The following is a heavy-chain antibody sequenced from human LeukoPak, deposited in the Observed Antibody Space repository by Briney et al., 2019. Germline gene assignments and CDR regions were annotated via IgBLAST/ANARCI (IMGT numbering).Heavy chain of an antibody. CDR3: ARLVGYSGYGQRSFDI. J-gene: IGHJ3*02. Sequence: PSETLSLTCTVSGGSISSYYWSWIRKPPGKGLEWIGYIYYSGGTNYYPFLKSRVTISVDTSKTQFSLRLNSVTAADTAVYYCARLVGYSGYGQRSFDIWGQGTMVTVSS. D-gene: IGHD5-12*01. CDR1: GGSISSYY. CDR2: IYYSGGT. V-gene: IGHV4-59*08.